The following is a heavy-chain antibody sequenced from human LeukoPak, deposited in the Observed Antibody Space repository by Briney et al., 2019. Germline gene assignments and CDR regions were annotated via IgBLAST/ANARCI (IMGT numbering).Heavy chain of an antibody. V-gene: IGHV3-7*01. Sequence: GGSLRLSCAAAGFTFSSYWMSWVRQAPGKGLEWVANIEQDGSEKYYVDSVRGRFTVSRDNAKNTLYLQLNSLRADDTAVYYCARGLSYAVAYGDYWGQGTLVTVSS. CDR1: GFTFSSYW. CDR2: IEQDGSEK. D-gene: IGHD6-19*01. J-gene: IGHJ4*02. CDR3: ARGLSYAVAYGDY.